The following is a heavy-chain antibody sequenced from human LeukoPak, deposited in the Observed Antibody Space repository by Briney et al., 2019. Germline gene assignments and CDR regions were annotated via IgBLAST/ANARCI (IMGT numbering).Heavy chain of an antibody. CDR3: ASSPGYYSDHFVY. J-gene: IGHJ4*02. CDR2: IGSKAYGGTT. D-gene: IGHD3-22*01. Sequence: GGSLRLSGTASGFTFGNYAVSWVRQAPGKGLEWVGFIGSKAYGGTTEYAASVEGRFIISRDDSRGVAYLQMNSLKTEDTAVYYCASSPGYYSDHFVYWGQGTLVTVSS. CDR1: GFTFGNYA. V-gene: IGHV3-49*04.